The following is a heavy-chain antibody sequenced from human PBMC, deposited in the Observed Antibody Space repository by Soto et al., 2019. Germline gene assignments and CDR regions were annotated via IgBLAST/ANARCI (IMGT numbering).Heavy chain of an antibody. CDR3: ARHGSY. V-gene: IGHV4-39*01. Sequence: QLQLQESGPGLVKPSETLSLTCTVSGVSISSSSYYWGWFRQPPGKGLEWIGTIYYGGSSYSNPSLKCRVTISLDTSKNQFSLTLTSVTAADTAVYYCARHGSYWGQGTLVTVSS. CDR1: GVSISSSSYY. J-gene: IGHJ4*02. CDR2: IYYGGSS.